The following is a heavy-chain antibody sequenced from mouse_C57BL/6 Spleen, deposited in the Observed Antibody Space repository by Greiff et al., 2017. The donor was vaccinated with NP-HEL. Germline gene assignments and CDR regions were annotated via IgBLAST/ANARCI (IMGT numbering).Heavy chain of an antibody. V-gene: IGHV3-6*01. CDR2: ISYDGSN. Sequence: DVKLQESGPGLVKPSQSLSLTCSVTGYSITSGYYWNWIRQFPGNKLEWMGYISYDGSNNYNPSLKNRISITRDTSKNQFFLKLNSVTTEDTATYYCARGNTRYFDVWGTGTTVTVSS. CDR1: GYSITSGYY. J-gene: IGHJ1*03. CDR3: ARGNTRYFDV. D-gene: IGHD5-2*01.